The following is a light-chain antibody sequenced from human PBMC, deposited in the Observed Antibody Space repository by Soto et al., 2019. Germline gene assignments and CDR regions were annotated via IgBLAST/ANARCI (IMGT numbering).Light chain of an antibody. CDR1: RSDVGGSDF. CDR3: SSYTRSRTSYV. J-gene: IGLJ1*01. CDR2: DVD. Sequence: QSALTQPASVSGSPGQSITISCTGTRSDVGGSDFVSWFQQHPGKVPKLLIYDVDNRSSGVSNRFSASKSGNTASLTISGLQAEDEADYYCSSYTRSRTSYVFGTGTKLTVL. V-gene: IGLV2-14*03.